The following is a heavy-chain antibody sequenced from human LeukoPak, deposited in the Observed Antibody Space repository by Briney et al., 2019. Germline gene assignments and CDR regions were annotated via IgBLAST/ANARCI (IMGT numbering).Heavy chain of an antibody. D-gene: IGHD5-18*01. CDR1: GGSISSYY. CDR2: IYYSGST. CDR3: ARAERGYSYGP. J-gene: IGHJ5*02. V-gene: IGHV4-59*01. Sequence: SETLSLTCTVSGGSISSYYWSWIRQPPGKGLEWIGYIYYSGSTNYNPSLKSRVTISVDTSKDQFSLKLSSVTAADTAVYYCARAERGYSYGPWGQGTLVTVSS.